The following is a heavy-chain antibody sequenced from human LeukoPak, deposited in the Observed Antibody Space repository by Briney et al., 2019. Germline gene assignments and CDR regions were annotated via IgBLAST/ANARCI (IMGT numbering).Heavy chain of an antibody. J-gene: IGHJ4*02. Sequence: QAGGSLRLSCAASGFTFSSYGMHWVRQAPGKGLEWVAVIWYDGSNKYYADSVKGRFTISRDNSKNTLYLQMNSLRAEDTAVYYCARASYYDSSGYPTGYYFDYWGQGTLVTVSS. D-gene: IGHD3-22*01. CDR3: ARASYYDSSGYPTGYYFDY. V-gene: IGHV3-33*01. CDR1: GFTFSSYG. CDR2: IWYDGSNK.